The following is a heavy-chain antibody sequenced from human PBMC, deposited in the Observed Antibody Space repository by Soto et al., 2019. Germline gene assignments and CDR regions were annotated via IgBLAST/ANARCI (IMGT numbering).Heavy chain of an antibody. J-gene: IGHJ4*02. V-gene: IGHV1-18*01. Sequence: QVQLVQSGAEVKKPGASVKVSCKASGYTFTSYGISWVRQAPGQGLEWMGCISAYNGNTNYAQKIQGRVPPSTDTATRPAYMELRSPRSDDTAVYYCARDPPPRREWGQGTPVTVSS. CDR1: GYTFTSYG. CDR3: ARDPPPRRE. CDR2: ISAYNGNT.